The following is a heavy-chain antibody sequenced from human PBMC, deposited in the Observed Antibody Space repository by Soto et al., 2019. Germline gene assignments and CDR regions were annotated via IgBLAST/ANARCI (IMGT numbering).Heavy chain of an antibody. CDR1: GYTFTDYY. J-gene: IGHJ6*02. V-gene: IGHV1-2*04. Sequence: QVQLVQSGAEVKKPGASVKVSCKASGYTFTDYYMYWVRQAPGQGLEWMGWMNPNSGDTNYAQKFQGWVTMTRDTSISTAYTELSRVRSDDTTVFYCARGRGLGELLGGMDVWGQGTTVTVSS. CDR2: MNPNSGDT. D-gene: IGHD3-10*01. CDR3: ARGRGLGELLGGMDV.